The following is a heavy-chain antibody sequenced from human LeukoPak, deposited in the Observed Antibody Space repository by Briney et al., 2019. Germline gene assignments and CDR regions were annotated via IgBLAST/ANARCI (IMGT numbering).Heavy chain of an antibody. J-gene: IGHJ6*03. Sequence: SETLSLTCAVSGYSISSGYYWGWIRQPPGKGLEWIGSIYHSGSTYYNPSLKSRATISVDTSKNQFSLKLNSVTAADTSLYYCARHVVPAAQSSYMDVWGKGTTVTVSS. CDR1: GYSISSGYY. V-gene: IGHV4-38-2*01. CDR3: ARHVVPAAQSSYMDV. CDR2: IYHSGST. D-gene: IGHD2-2*01.